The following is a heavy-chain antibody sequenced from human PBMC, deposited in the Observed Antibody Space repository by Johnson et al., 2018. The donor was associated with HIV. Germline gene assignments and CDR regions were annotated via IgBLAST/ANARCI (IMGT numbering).Heavy chain of an antibody. CDR2: IGTTYDT. CDR1: GFTFSHYD. J-gene: IGHJ3*02. Sequence: MQLVESGGGWAQPGGSLRLSCVASGFTFSHYDMHWVRQVTGKGLEWVAAIGTTYDTSYPESVKGRFTISREDARDSLYLQINNLRVGDTGVYFCARKVDSSVLWWGGAFDIWGQGTMVTVSS. V-gene: IGHV3-13*01. D-gene: IGHD2-21*01. CDR3: ARKVDSSVLWWGGAFDI.